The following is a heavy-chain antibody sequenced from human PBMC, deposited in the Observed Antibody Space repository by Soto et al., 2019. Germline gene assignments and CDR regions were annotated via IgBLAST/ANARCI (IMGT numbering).Heavy chain of an antibody. CDR3: EKVAGYSSGWYYFDY. CDR2: ISYDGSNK. J-gene: IGHJ4*02. D-gene: IGHD6-19*01. V-gene: IGHV3-30*18. Sequence: PGGSLRLSCAASGFTFSSYGMHWVRQAPGKGLEWVAVISYDGSNKYYADSVKGRFTISRDNSKNTLYLQMNSLRAEDTAVYYCEKVAGYSSGWYYFDYWGQGPLVTVYS. CDR1: GFTFSSYG.